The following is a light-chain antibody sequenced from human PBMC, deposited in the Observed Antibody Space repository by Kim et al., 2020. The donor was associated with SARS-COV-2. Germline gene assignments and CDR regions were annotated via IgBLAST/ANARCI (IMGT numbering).Light chain of an antibody. J-gene: IGKJ2*01. V-gene: IGKV3-20*01. Sequence: EIVLTQSPGTLSLSPGERPTLSCRASQSVSSSYLAWYQQKPGQAPRLLIYGASSRATGIPDRFSGSGSGTDFTLTISRLEPEDFAVYYCQQYGSSPMYTFGQGTKLEI. CDR3: QQYGSSPMYT. CDR1: QSVSSSY. CDR2: GAS.